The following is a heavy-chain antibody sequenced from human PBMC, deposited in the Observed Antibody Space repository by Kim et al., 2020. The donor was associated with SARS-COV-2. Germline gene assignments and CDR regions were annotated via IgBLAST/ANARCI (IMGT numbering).Heavy chain of an antibody. Sequence: ASVKVSCKVSGYGLSELAIHWVRQAPGRGLEWLGGFDPENDGTIYAQKFQGRLTMTEDTSTDTAYMELSGLRFEDTAVSYCATPRAEWQLVPGPFNFWG. CDR3: ATPRAEWQLVPGPFNF. J-gene: IGHJ3*01. CDR1: GYGLSELA. CDR2: FDPENDGT. D-gene: IGHD6-6*01. V-gene: IGHV1-24*01.